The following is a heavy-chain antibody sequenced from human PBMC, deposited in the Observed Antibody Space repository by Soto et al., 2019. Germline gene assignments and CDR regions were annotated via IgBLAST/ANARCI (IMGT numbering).Heavy chain of an antibody. J-gene: IGHJ4*02. V-gene: IGHV4-39*01. CDR3: ARLDIVVVPAVHYYFDY. D-gene: IGHD2-2*01. CDR2: IYYSGST. Sequence: QLQLQESGPGLVKPSETLSLTCTVSGGSISSSSYYWGWIRQPPGKGLEWIGSIYYSGSTYYNPSLKTRVTISVDTPKNQFSLKLSSVTAADTAVYYWARLDIVVVPAVHYYFDYWGQGTLVTVSS. CDR1: GGSISSSSYY.